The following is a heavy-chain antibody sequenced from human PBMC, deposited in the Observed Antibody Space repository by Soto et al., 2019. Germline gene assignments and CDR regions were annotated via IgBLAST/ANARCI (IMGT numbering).Heavy chain of an antibody. D-gene: IGHD2-2*01. CDR2: IYYSGST. J-gene: IGHJ5*02. CDR3: ARGVVVVPAATRALFDP. V-gene: IGHV4-30-4*01. Sequence: SETLSLTCTVSGGPISSGDYYWSWIRQPPGKGLEWIGYIYYSGSTYYNPSLKSRVTISVDTSKNQFSLKLSSVTAADTAVYYCARGVVVVPAATRALFDPWGQGTLVTVSS. CDR1: GGPISSGDYY.